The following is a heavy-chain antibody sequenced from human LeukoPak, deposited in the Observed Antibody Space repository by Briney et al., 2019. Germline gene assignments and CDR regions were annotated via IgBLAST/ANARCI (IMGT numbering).Heavy chain of an antibody. D-gene: IGHD5-12*01. CDR2: ISGSGGST. CDR3: AKDRGYSGCDSTPWAY. CDR1: GFTFSSYA. V-gene: IGHV3-23*01. J-gene: IGHJ4*02. Sequence: GGSLRLSCAASGFTFSSYAMSWVRQAPGKGLEWVSAISGSGGSTYYADSVKGRFTISRDNPKNTLYLQMNSLRAEDTAVYYCAKDRGYSGCDSTPWAYWGQGTLVTVSS.